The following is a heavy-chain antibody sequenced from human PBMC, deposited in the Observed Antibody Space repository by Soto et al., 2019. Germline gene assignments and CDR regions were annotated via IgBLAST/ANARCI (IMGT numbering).Heavy chain of an antibody. V-gene: IGHV3-23*01. D-gene: IGHD5-18*01. CDR1: GFTFSGYA. J-gene: IGHJ4*02. CDR3: AKDSDVDTAMRGLFYGVWYSDY. Sequence: EVQLLESGGGLVQPGGSLRLSCAASGFTFSGYAMSWVRQAPGKGLEWVSAISGSGGSTYYADSVKGRFTISRDNSKNGLDLQRNSITADETAVYYYAKDSDVDTAMRGLFYGVWYSDYCFQEPLLT. CDR2: ISGSGGST.